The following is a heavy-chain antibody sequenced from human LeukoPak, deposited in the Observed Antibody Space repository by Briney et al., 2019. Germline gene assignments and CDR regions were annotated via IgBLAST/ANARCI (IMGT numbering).Heavy chain of an antibody. CDR3: ATVPLPALRRYDSSGYPHYFDY. CDR1: GYTFTSYY. J-gene: IGHJ4*02. D-gene: IGHD3-22*01. V-gene: IGHV1-46*01. Sequence: ASVTVSCKTSGYTFTSYYMHWVRQAPGQGLEWMGIINPSGGSTSYAQKFQGRVTMTRDTSTSTVYMELSSLRSEDTAVYYCATVPLPALRRYDSSGYPHYFDYWGQGTLVTVSS. CDR2: INPSGGST.